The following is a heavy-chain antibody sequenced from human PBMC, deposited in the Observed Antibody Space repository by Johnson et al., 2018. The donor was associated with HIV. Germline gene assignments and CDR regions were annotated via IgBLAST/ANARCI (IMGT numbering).Heavy chain of an antibody. J-gene: IGHJ3*02. Sequence: VQLVESGGGLVQPGRSLRLSCAASGFSFDDYGMSWVRQAPGKGLEWVGRIKSKTDGGTTDYAAPVKGRFTISRDDSKNTLYLQMNSLRAEDTAVYYCAREVNAFDIWGQGTVVTVSS. CDR3: AREVNAFDI. CDR1: GFSFDDYG. V-gene: IGHV3-15*01. D-gene: IGHD3-22*01. CDR2: IKSKTDGGTT.